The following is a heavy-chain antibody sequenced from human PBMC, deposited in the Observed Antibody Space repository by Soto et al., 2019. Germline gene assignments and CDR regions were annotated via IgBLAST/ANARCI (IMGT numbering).Heavy chain of an antibody. Sequence: GASVKVSCKASGYSFTTSGITGVRQAPGQGLEWMGWISTYNGNTNYAQKLQDRVTLTTDTSTSTAYMELRSLRSDDTAVYYCARRLYGDYDYWGQGTLVTVSS. J-gene: IGHJ4*02. D-gene: IGHD4-17*01. V-gene: IGHV1-18*01. CDR1: GYSFTTSG. CDR2: ISTYNGNT. CDR3: ARRLYGDYDY.